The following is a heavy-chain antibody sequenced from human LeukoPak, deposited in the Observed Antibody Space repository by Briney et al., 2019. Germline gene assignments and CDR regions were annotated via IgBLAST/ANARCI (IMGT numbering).Heavy chain of an antibody. CDR1: GYTFTSYD. CDR2: INPDSGNT. Sequence: ASVKVSCKASGYTFTSYDINWVRQASGQGLEWMGWINPDSGNTGFTQKFQGRVTVTRSTSISTAYMELSSLTSDDTAVYYCARTSTGTRGGYDVWGQGTLVTVSS. CDR3: ARTSTGTRGGYDV. V-gene: IGHV1-8*01. J-gene: IGHJ4*02. D-gene: IGHD1-1*01.